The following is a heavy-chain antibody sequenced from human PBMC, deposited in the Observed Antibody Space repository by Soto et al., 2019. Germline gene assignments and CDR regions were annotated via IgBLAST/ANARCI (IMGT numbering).Heavy chain of an antibody. Sequence: PGGSLRLSCAASGLTFSNAWMNWVRQAPGKGLEWVGRIKSKTDGGTTDYAAPVKGRFTISRDDSKNTLYLQMNSLKTEDTAVYYCTSPQSHPANPYYDFWSGQSVGLKGYYYGMDVWGQGTTVTVSS. CDR1: GLTFSNAW. J-gene: IGHJ6*01. V-gene: IGHV3-15*07. CDR3: TSPQSHPANPYYDFWSGQSVGLKGYYYGMDV. CDR2: IKSKTDGGTT. D-gene: IGHD3-3*01.